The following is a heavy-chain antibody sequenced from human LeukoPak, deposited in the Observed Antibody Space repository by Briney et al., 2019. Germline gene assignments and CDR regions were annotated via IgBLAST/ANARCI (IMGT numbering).Heavy chain of an antibody. CDR2: IYYSGST. D-gene: IGHD3-22*01. Sequence: SETLSLTCTVSGGSISSGSYYWSWIRQPPGKGLEWIGYIYYSGSTNYNPSLKSRVTISVDTSKNQFSLKLSSVTAADTAVYYCAGTFFPYYDSSGYYYHFDYWGQGTLVTVSS. J-gene: IGHJ4*02. CDR1: GGSISSGSYY. CDR3: AGTFFPYYDSSGYYYHFDY. V-gene: IGHV4-61*01.